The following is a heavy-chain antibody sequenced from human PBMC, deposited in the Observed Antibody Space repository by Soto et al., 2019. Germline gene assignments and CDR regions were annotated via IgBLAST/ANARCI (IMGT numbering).Heavy chain of an antibody. D-gene: IGHD6-13*01. J-gene: IGHJ3*02. CDR1: GGTFSNHA. V-gene: IGHV1-69*12. CDR2: IIPIFTTT. CDR3: AREVAADGTFREDVFDI. Sequence: QVQLVQSGAEVKKPGSSVKVSCKASGGTFSNHAISWVRQAPGQGLEWMGRIIPIFTTTDYAQRFQGRVTITADESTITAYMELSSLKHDDTAVDYCAREVAADGTFREDVFDIWGQGTMVTVSS.